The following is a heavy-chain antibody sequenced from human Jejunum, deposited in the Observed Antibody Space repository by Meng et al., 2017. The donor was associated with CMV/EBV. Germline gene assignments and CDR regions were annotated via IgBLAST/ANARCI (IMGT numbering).Heavy chain of an antibody. CDR2: VYYRRNT. Sequence: SGGSVSTYYWSWIRQPPGKGLEWIGYVYYRRNTKYNPSIKSRVIVSLDTSKNQFSLKLSSVTAADTAMYYCARSGGVSPRRTYFDYWGQGTLVTVSS. V-gene: IGHV4-59*02. CDR3: ARSGGVSPRRTYFDY. D-gene: IGHD3-16*01. J-gene: IGHJ4*02. CDR1: GGSVSTYY.